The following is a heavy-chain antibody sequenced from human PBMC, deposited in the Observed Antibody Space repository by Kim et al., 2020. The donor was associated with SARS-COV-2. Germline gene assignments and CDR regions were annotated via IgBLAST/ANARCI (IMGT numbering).Heavy chain of an antibody. D-gene: IGHD6-13*01. CDR3: AKGYSSSWYDSYFDY. CDR2: ISGSGGST. Sequence: AGSLRLSCAASGFTFSSYAMSWVRQAPGKGLEWVSAISGSGGSTYYADSVKGRFTISRDNSKNTLYLQMNSLRAEDTAVYYCAKGYSSSWYDSYFDYWGQGTLVTVSS. V-gene: IGHV3-23*01. CDR1: GFTFSSYA. J-gene: IGHJ4*02.